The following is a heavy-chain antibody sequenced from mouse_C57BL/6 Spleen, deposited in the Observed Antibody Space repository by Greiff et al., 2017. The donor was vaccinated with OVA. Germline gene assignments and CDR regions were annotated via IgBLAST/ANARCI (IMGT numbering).Heavy chain of an antibody. CDR3: ARSSPITTVVAFDY. Sequence: QVQLQQPGAELVKPGASVKLSCKASGYTFTSYWMHWVKQRPGQGLEWIGMIHPNSGSTNYNEKFKSKATLTVDKSSSTAYMQLSSLTSEDSAVYYCARSSPITTVVAFDYWGQGTTLTVSS. D-gene: IGHD1-1*01. CDR2: IHPNSGST. J-gene: IGHJ2*01. V-gene: IGHV1-64*01. CDR1: GYTFTSYW.